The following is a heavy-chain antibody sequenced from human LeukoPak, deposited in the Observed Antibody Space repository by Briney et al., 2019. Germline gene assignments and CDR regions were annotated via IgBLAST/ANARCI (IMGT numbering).Heavy chain of an antibody. CDR1: GGSISSYH. V-gene: IGHV4-59*01. CDR2: IYYSGST. D-gene: IGHD4-17*01. CDR3: ASHTVTTAEEYLQH. J-gene: IGHJ1*01. Sequence: SETLSLTCTVSGGSISSYHWSWIRQPPGKGLEWIGYIYYSGSTNYNPSLKSRVTISVDTSKNQFSLKLSSVTAADTAVYYCASHTVTTAEEYLQHWGQGTLVTVSS.